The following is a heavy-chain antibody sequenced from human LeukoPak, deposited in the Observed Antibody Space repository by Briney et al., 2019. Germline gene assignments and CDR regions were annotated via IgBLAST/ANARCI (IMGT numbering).Heavy chain of an antibody. D-gene: IGHD6-13*01. CDR2: TYYRSKWSN. V-gene: IGHV6-1*01. CDR3: ARGRAAAAGTQPFDY. Sequence: SQTLSLTCAISGDSVSSNSAAWNWIRQSPSRGLEWLGRTYYRSKWSNDYAVSVKSRITINPDTSKNQFSLQLNSVTPEDTAVYYCARGRAAAAGTQPFDYWGQGTLVTVSS. CDR1: GDSVSSNSAA. J-gene: IGHJ4*02.